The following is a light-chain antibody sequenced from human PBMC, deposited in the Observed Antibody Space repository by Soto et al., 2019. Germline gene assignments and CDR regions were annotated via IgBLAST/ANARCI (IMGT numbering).Light chain of an antibody. J-gene: IGKJ2*01. CDR3: QQYGRSSYT. Sequence: EIVLTQSPGTLSLSPGERATLSCRASQSVSNNYLAWYQQKPGQAPRLLIYGASNRATGIPDRFSGSGSGTDFTLTISRLEPEDFAVYYCQQYGRSSYTFGQGTKLEIK. CDR2: GAS. CDR1: QSVSNNY. V-gene: IGKV3-20*01.